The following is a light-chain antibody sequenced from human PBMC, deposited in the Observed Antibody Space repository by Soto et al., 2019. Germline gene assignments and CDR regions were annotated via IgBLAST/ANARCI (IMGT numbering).Light chain of an antibody. V-gene: IGKV1-5*01. CDR1: QSISSW. CDR3: KQYNSYSWT. Sequence: DIQMTQSPSTLSASVGDRVTITCRASQSISSWLAWYQQKPGKASKLLIYDASSLESGVPSRFSGSGSWTEFTLTISSLQPDDFATYSCKQYNSYSWTFGQGNQVEIK. J-gene: IGKJ1*01. CDR2: DAS.